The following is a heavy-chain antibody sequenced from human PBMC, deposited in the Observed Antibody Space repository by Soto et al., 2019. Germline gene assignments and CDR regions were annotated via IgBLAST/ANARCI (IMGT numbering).Heavy chain of an antibody. Sequence: QVQLVESGGGVVQPGRSLRLSCAASGFTFSSYAMHWVRQAPGKGLEWVAVISYDGRNKYYADSVKGRFTISRDNSKNPLYLQMKSLRAEDTAVYYCAREIERLLGYWGQGTLVTVSS. CDR1: GFTFSSYA. V-gene: IGHV3-30*04. D-gene: IGHD3-3*01. CDR2: ISYDGRNK. CDR3: AREIERLLGY. J-gene: IGHJ4*02.